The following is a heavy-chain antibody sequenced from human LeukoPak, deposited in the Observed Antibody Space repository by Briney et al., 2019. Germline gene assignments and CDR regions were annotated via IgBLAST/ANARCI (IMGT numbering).Heavy chain of an antibody. V-gene: IGHV1-18*04. CDR1: GYTFTGYY. CDR2: ISAYNGNT. D-gene: IGHD3-10*01. CDR3: ARITMVRGVIIYAGWFDP. Sequence: RASVKVSCKASGYTFTGYYMHWVRQAPGQGLEWMGWISAYNGNTNYAQKLQGRVTMTTDTSTSTAYMELRSLRSDDTAVYYCARITMVRGVIIYAGWFDPWGQGTLVTVSS. J-gene: IGHJ5*02.